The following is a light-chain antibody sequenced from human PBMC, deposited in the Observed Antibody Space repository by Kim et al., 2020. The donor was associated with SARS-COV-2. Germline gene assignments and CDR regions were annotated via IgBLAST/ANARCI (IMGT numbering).Light chain of an antibody. CDR2: DVT. J-gene: IGLJ3*02. CDR3: SSFTTSSTWV. CDR1: SSDVGAYNF. V-gene: IGLV2-14*04. Sequence: GQSITISCTGTSSDVGAYNFVSWYQQHPGRAPKLMIYDVTERPSGISNRFSGSKSGNTASLTISGLQAEDEAHYHCSSFTTSSTWVFGGGTQLTVL.